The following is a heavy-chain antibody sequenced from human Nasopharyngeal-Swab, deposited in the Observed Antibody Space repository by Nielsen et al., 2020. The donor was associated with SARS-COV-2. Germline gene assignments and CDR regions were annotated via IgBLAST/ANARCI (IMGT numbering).Heavy chain of an antibody. CDR2: INDYEDRL. Sequence: GGSLRLSCSASGFTFSIHAMHWVRQAPGKGLEYVSTINDYEDRLYYADFVKGRFTISRDNSKNTLYLQMSSLRPEDTAVYWCVKDLRGRYGFESWGQGTMVTVSS. CDR3: VKDLRGRYGFES. CDR1: GFTFSIHA. J-gene: IGHJ3*02. D-gene: IGHD3-16*01. V-gene: IGHV3-64D*06.